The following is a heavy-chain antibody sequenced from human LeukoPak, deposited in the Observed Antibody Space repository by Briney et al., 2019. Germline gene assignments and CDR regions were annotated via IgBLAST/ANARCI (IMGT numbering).Heavy chain of an antibody. J-gene: IGHJ6*03. Sequence: GEALRLSCAAPALTFNYYAMSWVRQATGKGLEWVSHISGSGGTTYYADSVKGRFTISRDNSKRTLYLQMKSLRAEDTGVYYCASADYYDSRGYPNYMDVWRKGTTVSVSS. D-gene: IGHD3-22*01. V-gene: IGHV3-23*01. CDR3: ASADYYDSRGYPNYMDV. CDR2: ISGSGGTT. CDR1: ALTFNYYA.